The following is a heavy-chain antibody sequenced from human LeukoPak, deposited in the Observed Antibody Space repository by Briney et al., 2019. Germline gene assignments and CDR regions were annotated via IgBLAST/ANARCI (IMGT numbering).Heavy chain of an antibody. CDR3: SGVRLYYFDY. D-gene: IGHD2-21*02. CDR1: GYTFTGYY. V-gene: IGHV1-2*02. CDR2: INPNSGGP. J-gene: IGHJ4*02. Sequence: ASVKVSCKASGYTFTGYYIHSVRQAPGQGLEWMGWINPNSGGPNYAQKFQGRVTMTRDTSISTAYMELSSLSADDTAVYYCSGVRLYYFDYWGQGTLVTVSS.